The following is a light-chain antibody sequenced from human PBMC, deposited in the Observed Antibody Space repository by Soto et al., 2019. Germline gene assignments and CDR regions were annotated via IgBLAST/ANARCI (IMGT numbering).Light chain of an antibody. J-gene: IGKJ1*01. Sequence: EIVLTQSPGTLSLSPGERATLSCRASQSVRSNCLAWYQHKPGQAPRLLIYGTSSRATDIPDRFTGSGSGTDFTLTISRLEPEDFAVYYCQQYGSSQTFGQGTKVDIK. V-gene: IGKV3-20*01. CDR1: QSVRSNC. CDR3: QQYGSSQT. CDR2: GTS.